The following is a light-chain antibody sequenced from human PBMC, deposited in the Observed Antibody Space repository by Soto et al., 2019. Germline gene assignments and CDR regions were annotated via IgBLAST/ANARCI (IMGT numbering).Light chain of an antibody. J-gene: IGKJ4*01. CDR2: AAS. Sequence: DIQITQSQSSLSSSVGDRVTISCLTSQNINKYLNWYQQKPGSVPTLLIYAASTLQGGVPSRFNGSGFGTDFTVTISNLQPEDFATYYCQQSFDTPLSFGGGTKVDI. CDR3: QQSFDTPLS. V-gene: IGKV1-39*01. CDR1: QNINKY.